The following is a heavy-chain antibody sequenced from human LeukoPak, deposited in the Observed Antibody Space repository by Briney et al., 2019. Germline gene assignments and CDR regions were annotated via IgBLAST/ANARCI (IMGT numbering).Heavy chain of an antibody. CDR1: GGFINSYY. V-gene: IGHV4-4*07. CDR2: VYTSGIT. J-gene: IGHJ6*03. CDR3: ARHNGFDRGYYYYMDV. D-gene: IGHD3-9*01. Sequence: SETLSLTCTFSGGFINSYYWSWIRQPAGKGLEWIGRVYTSGITNYNPSLKSRITMSVDTSKNQFSLKLTSVTAADTAVYYCARHNGFDRGYYYYMDVWYKGTTVTVSS.